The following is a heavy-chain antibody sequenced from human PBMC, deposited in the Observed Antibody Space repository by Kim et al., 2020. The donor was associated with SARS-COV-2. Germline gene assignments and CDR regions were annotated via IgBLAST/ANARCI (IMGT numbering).Heavy chain of an antibody. CDR3: TRYSYGPFDY. Sequence: GTTEDAASVKGRFNISRNDSNSIAYLQMNSLKTEDTAVYYCTRYSYGPFDYWGQGTLVTVSS. D-gene: IGHD5-18*01. V-gene: IGHV3-49*02. CDR2: GTT. J-gene: IGHJ4*02.